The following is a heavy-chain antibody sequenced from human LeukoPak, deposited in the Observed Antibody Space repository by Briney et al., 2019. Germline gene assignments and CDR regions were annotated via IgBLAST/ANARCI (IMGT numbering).Heavy chain of an antibody. D-gene: IGHD3-22*01. Sequence: PSETLSLTCTVSGGSISSYYWSWIRQPPGKGLEWIGEINHSGSTNYNPSLKSRVTISVDTSKNQFSLKLSSVTAADTAVYYCAGLRYYYDSSGYSRSDYWGQGTLVTVSS. CDR1: GGSISSYY. CDR2: INHSGST. CDR3: AGLRYYYDSSGYSRSDY. V-gene: IGHV4-34*01. J-gene: IGHJ4*02.